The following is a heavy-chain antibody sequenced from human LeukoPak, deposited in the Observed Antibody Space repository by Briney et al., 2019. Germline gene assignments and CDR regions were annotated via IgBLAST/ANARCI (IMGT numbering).Heavy chain of an antibody. CDR1: GFTFDDYA. D-gene: IGHD3-16*01. V-gene: IGHV3-9*01. CDR2: ISWNSGSI. Sequence: PGGSLRLSCAASGFTFDDYAMHWVRHAPGKGLEWVSGISWNSGSIGYADSVKGRFTISRDNAKNSLYLQMNSLRAEDTALYYCAKSVSQYYYGMDVWGQGTTVTVSS. CDR3: AKSVSQYYYGMDV. J-gene: IGHJ6*02.